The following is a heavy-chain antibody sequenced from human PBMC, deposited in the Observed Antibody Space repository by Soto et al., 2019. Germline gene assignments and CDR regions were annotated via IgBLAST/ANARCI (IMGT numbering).Heavy chain of an antibody. CDR2: IWYDGSNK. V-gene: IGHV3-33*01. J-gene: IGHJ6*03. D-gene: IGHD5-12*01. Sequence: GGSLRLSCAASGFTFSSYGMHWVRQAPGKGLEWVAVIWYDGSNKYYADSVKGRFTISRDNSKNTLYLQMNSLRAEDTAVYYCARRVATPYPNYYYYYYYMDVWGKGTTVTVSS. CDR1: GFTFSSYG. CDR3: ARRVATPYPNYYYYYYYMDV.